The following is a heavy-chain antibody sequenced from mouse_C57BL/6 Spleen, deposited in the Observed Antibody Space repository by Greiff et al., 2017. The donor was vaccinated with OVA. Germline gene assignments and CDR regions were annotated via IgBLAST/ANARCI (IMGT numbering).Heavy chain of an antibody. CDR2: IDPENGNT. D-gene: IGHD3-2*02. CDR1: GYNIKNTY. Sequence: VHVKQSVAELVRPGASVKLSCTASGYNIKNTYLHWVKQRPEQGLVWIGRIDPENGNTKYAPKFKGKATITADTSYNTAYLQLSSLTSEDTSIYYCAADSSGYYFYYWGQGTTLTVSS. J-gene: IGHJ2*01. V-gene: IGHV14-3*01. CDR3: AADSSGYYFYY.